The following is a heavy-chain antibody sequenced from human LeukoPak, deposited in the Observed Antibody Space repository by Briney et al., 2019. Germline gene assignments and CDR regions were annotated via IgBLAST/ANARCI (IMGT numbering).Heavy chain of an antibody. D-gene: IGHD3-16*01. CDR3: ARAGGPRPLYYYYYYMDV. CDR1: GFTFSSYA. J-gene: IGHJ6*03. Sequence: GGSLRLSCAASGFTFSSYAMNWVRQAPGKGLEWVSSISSSSSYIYYADSVKGRFPISRDNAKNSLYLQMNSLRAEDTAVYYCARAGGPRPLYYYYYYMDVWGKGTTVTVSS. CDR2: ISSSSSYI. V-gene: IGHV3-21*01.